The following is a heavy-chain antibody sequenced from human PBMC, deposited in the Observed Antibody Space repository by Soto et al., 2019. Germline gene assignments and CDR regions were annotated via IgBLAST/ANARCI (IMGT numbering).Heavy chain of an antibody. Sequence: GGSLRLSCAVSGFTFSNYSMNWVRQAPGKGLEWASYISYSSSTIYYADSVKGRFTISRDNAKNSLCLQMNSLRDEDTAVYYCARGHPGVEVTAPYYWGQGTLVTVSS. CDR3: ARGHPGVEVTAPYY. V-gene: IGHV3-48*02. D-gene: IGHD3-3*01. CDR1: GFTFSNYS. J-gene: IGHJ4*02. CDR2: ISYSSSTI.